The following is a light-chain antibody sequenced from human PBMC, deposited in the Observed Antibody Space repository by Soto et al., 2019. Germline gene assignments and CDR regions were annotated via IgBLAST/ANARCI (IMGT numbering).Light chain of an antibody. Sequence: QSALTQPRSVSGSPGQSVTISCTGTSSDVGGHNYVSWYQQYPGKAPKLLLSSVSKRPSGVPDRFSGPKPGNTASLTISGLQAEDEADYYCCSYAGSYTYVFGTGTKVTVL. CDR1: SSDVGGHNY. V-gene: IGLV2-11*01. CDR3: CSYAGSYTYV. J-gene: IGLJ1*01. CDR2: SVS.